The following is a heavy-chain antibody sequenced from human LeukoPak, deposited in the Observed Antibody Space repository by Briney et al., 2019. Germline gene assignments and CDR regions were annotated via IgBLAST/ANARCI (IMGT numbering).Heavy chain of an antibody. CDR2: IWNDGSHK. J-gene: IGHJ3*02. V-gene: IGHV3-33*01. CDR3: ARLSGYEKGYVFDI. D-gene: IGHD5-12*01. Sequence: PGRSLRFSCAASGFTFSSYGMHWVRQAPGRGLEWVAVIWNDGSHKYYADSVKGRFTISRDNSKNTLYLQMNSLRVEDTAVYYCARLSGYEKGYVFDIWGQGTMVTVSS. CDR1: GFTFSSYG.